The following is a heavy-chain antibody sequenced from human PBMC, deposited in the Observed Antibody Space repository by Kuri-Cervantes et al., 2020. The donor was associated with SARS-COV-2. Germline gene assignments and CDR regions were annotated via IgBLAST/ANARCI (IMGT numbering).Heavy chain of an antibody. Sequence: GGSLRLSCAASGFTFNTCAMHWVRQAPGKGLEWVAMIPSDGSSKSYADSVKGRFTISRDNSKNTLYLQINSLRTEDTAVFYCARARVGVFDFWGQGALVTVSS. D-gene: IGHD2-21*01. CDR1: GFTFNTCA. CDR2: IPSDGSSK. V-gene: IGHV3-30*04. J-gene: IGHJ4*02. CDR3: ARARVGVFDF.